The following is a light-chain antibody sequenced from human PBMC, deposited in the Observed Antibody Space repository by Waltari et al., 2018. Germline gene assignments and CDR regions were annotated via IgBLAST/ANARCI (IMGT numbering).Light chain of an antibody. CDR2: AAS. CDR1: QGISTY. J-gene: IGKJ2*03. CDR3: LQYNSNPYS. Sequence: DIQMTQSPSSLSASAGDRVTITCRASQGISTYLPWYQQKPGKAPKRLIYAASSLESGVPSRFSGSGSGTDFTLTISSLQPEDFATYYCLQYNSNPYSFGQGTKVEIK. V-gene: IGKV1-17*01.